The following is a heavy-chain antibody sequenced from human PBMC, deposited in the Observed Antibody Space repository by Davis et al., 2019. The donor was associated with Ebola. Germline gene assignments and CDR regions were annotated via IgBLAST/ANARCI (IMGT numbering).Heavy chain of an antibody. CDR3: AKDSPPYYDFWSGYFDP. CDR1: GFTFSTYA. V-gene: IGHV3-23*01. CDR2: IRSSDTTI. D-gene: IGHD3-3*01. J-gene: IGHJ5*02. Sequence: GGSLRLSCAASGFTFSTYAMSWVRQAPGKGLEWVSSIRSSDTTIYYSDPVKGRFTVSRDNAKNTLYLQMNSLRAEDTAVYYCAKDSPPYYDFWSGYFDPWGQGTLVTVSS.